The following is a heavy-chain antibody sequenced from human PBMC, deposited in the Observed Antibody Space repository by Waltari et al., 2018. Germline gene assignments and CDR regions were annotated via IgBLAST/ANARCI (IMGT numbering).Heavy chain of an antibody. CDR3: ARDVIAVADGGFDY. D-gene: IGHD6-19*01. V-gene: IGHV4-59*01. J-gene: IGHJ4*02. CDR2: IYYSGST. Sequence: QVQLQESGPGLVKPSETLSLTCTVSGGSISSYYGSWIRQPPGKGLEWIGYIYYSGSTNYNPSLKSRVTISVDTSKNQFSLKLSSVTAADTAVYYCARDVIAVADGGFDYWGQGTLVTVSS. CDR1: GGSISSYY.